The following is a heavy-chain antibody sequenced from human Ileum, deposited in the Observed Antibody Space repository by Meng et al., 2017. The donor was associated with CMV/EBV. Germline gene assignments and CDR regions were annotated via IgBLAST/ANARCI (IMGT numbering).Heavy chain of an antibody. CDR3: ARNVGFYSSQIAY. CDR1: WSSPSSTYY. J-gene: IGHJ4*02. CDR2: CYYSGTT. V-gene: IGHV4-39*07. Sequence: EVCPCTGQPSQYLSSLHYALGWSSPSSTYYWGCIRQPPGKGLEWIGSCYYSGTTYYNPSLKSRVNMSIDTSKNRFSLKLSSATAADTAVYYCARNVGFYSSQIAYWGQGALVTVSS. D-gene: IGHD3-3*01.